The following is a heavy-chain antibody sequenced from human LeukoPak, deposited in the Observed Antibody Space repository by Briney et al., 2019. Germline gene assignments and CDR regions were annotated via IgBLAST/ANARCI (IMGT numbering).Heavy chain of an antibody. CDR1: GFAVSSKY. D-gene: IGHD3-22*01. CDR3: ARMLISSGYYVDS. Sequence: GGSLRLSCAASGFAVSSKYMSWVRQAPGKGLEWVSVIYSGGTTYYADSVKGRLTISRDTSKNTLYLQMNSLRAEDTAVYYCARMLISSGYYVDSWGQGTLVTVSS. J-gene: IGHJ4*02. CDR2: IYSGGTT. V-gene: IGHV3-53*01.